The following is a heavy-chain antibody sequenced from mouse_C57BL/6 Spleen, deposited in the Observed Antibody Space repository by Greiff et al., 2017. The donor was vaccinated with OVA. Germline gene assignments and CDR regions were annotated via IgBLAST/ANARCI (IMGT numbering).Heavy chain of an antibody. CDR2: IWSDGST. Sequence: QVHVKQSGPGLVAPSQSLSITCTVSGFSLTSYGVHWVRQPPGKGLEWLVVIWSDGSTTYNSALKSRLSISKDNSKSQVFLKMNSLQTDDTAMYYCARHDYDGYAMDYWGQGTSVTVSS. CDR3: ARHDYDGYAMDY. V-gene: IGHV2-6-1*01. CDR1: GFSLTSYG. J-gene: IGHJ4*01. D-gene: IGHD2-4*01.